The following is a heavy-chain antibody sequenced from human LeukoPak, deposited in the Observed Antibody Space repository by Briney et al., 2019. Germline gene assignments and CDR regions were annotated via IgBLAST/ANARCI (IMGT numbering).Heavy chain of an antibody. CDR3: AREEGLWSGYLMDV. CDR1: GYTFTSYD. J-gene: IGHJ6*03. CDR2: MNPNSGNT. V-gene: IGHV1-8*01. Sequence: ASVKVSCKASGYTFTSYDINWVRQATGQGLEWMGWMNPNSGNTGYAQKFQGRVTMTRNTSISTAYMELSSLRSEDTAVYYCAREEGLWSGYLMDVWGKGTTVTVSS. D-gene: IGHD3-3*01.